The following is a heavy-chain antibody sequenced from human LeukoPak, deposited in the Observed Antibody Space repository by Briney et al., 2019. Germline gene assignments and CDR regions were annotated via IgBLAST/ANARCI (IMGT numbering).Heavy chain of an antibody. V-gene: IGHV3-74*01. D-gene: IGHD3-3*01. CDR3: ARGMLSSAGYHWYYYMDV. CDR1: GFTSGNYL. J-gene: IGHJ6*03. CDR2: IYDDGTDT. Sequence: PGGSLRLSCVASGFTSGNYLMHWVRQAPGKGPEWVSRIYDDGTDTHYAVSVKGRFTISRDNAKNTLYLQMNSLRGEDTAVYYCARGMLSSAGYHWYYYMDVWGKGAMVTVSS.